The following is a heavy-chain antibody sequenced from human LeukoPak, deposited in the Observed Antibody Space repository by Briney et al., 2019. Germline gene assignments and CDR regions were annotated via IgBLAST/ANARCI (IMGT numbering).Heavy chain of an antibody. J-gene: IGHJ6*02. Sequence: SVKVSCTASGGTFSSYAISWVRQAPGQGLEWMGGIIPIFGTANYAQKFQGRVTITADESTSTAYMELSSLRSEDTAVYYCAREGYGDYGSDGMDVWGQGTTVTVSS. D-gene: IGHD4-17*01. CDR3: AREGYGDYGSDGMDV. CDR2: IIPIFGTA. V-gene: IGHV1-69*13. CDR1: GGTFSSYA.